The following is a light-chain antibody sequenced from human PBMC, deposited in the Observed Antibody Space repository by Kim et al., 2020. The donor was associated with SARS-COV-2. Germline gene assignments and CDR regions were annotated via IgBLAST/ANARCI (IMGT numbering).Light chain of an antibody. CDR3: QSYDSSLSGWV. CDR2: GNN. CDR1: SSNIGAGYD. Sequence: QRVTISCTGSSSNIGAGYDVHWYQQLPETTPKLVIYGNNIRPSGVPDRFSGSNSGSSASLAITGLQAEDEADYYCQSYDSSLSGWVFGGGTQLTVL. V-gene: IGLV1-40*01. J-gene: IGLJ3*02.